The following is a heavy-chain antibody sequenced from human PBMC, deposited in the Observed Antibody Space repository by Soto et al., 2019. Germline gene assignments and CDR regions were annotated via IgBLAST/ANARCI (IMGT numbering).Heavy chain of an antibody. V-gene: IGHV5-51*01. Sequence: WVGWVSQMPGKGLELMAIIYPDDSDTRYSPSFQGHVTISADKSISATYLQWNNLKASDTAMYYWARPFDTIGGYAYRGQGTPVPVSS. J-gene: IGHJ4*02. CDR3: ARPFDTIGGYAY. D-gene: IGHD3-3*01. CDR2: IYPDDSDT. CDR1: W.